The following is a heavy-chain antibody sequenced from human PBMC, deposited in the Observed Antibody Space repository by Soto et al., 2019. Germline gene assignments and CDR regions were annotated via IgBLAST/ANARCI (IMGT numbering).Heavy chain of an antibody. D-gene: IGHD3-9*01. CDR3: ARGIQYYDILTGWDYYYYGMDV. V-gene: IGHV4-34*01. CDR1: GGSFSGCY. J-gene: IGHJ6*02. CDR2: INHSGST. Sequence: SETLSLTCAVYGGSFSGCYWSWIRQPPGKGLEWIGEINHSGSTNYNPSLKSRVTISVDTSKNQFSLKLISVTTADTAVYYCARGIQYYDILTGWDYYYYGMDVWGQGTTVTVS.